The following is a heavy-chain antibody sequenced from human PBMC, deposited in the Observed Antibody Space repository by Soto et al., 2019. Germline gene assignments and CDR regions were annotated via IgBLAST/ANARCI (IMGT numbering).Heavy chain of an antibody. CDR3: TRGQPSNHPLYYYYYMDV. J-gene: IGHJ6*03. CDR1: GFTFGDYA. Sequence: GGSLRLSCTASGFTFGDYAMSWFRQAPGKGLEWVGFIRSKAYGGTTEYAASVKGRFTISRDDSKSIAYLQMNSLKTEDTAVYYCTRGQPSNHPLYYYYYMDVWGKGTTVTVSS. CDR2: IRSKAYGGTT. V-gene: IGHV3-49*03. D-gene: IGHD6-13*01.